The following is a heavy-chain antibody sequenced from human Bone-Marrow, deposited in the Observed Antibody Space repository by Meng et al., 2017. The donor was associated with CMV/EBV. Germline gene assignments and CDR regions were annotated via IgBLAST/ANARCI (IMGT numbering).Heavy chain of an antibody. V-gene: IGHV4-34*01. D-gene: IGHD6-19*01. CDR3: ARGVAYSSGWSYYYYYGMDG. CDR1: GGSFSGYY. CDR2: INHSGST. Sequence: SETLSLTCAVYGGSFSGYYWSWIRQPPGKGLEWIGEINHSGSTNYNPSLKSRVTISVDTSKNQFSLKLSSVTAADTAVYYCARGVAYSSGWSYYYYYGMDGWGQGHTVNVSS. J-gene: IGHJ6*02.